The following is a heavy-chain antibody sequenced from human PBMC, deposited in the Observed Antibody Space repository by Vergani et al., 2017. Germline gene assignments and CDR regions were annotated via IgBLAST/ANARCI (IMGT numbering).Heavy chain of an antibody. Sequence: QVKLQESGPGLLKPSQTLSLTCTVSGESIRSGSHYWSWIRQPAGKGPEWIGHIHTGWSTALNPSFKSRVSISVDTSKSQFSLKLNSVTVADTAVYYCARSRPYCTSGSCPAIWGQGTLVTVSS. V-gene: IGHV4-61*02. CDR2: IHTGWST. CDR3: ARSRPYCTSGSCPAI. J-gene: IGHJ4*02. CDR1: GESIRSGSHY. D-gene: IGHD2-15*01.